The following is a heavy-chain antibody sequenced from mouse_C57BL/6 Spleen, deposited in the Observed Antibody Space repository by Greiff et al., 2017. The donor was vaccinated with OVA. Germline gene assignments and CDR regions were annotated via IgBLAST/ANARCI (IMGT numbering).Heavy chain of an antibody. CDR3: AYYYGICFLDY. V-gene: IGHV1-50*01. J-gene: IGHJ2*02. CDR2: IDPSDSYT. CDR1: GYTFTSYW. D-gene: IGHD1-1*01. Sequence: QVQLQQPGAELVKPGASVKLSCKASGYTFTSYWMQWVKQRPGQGLEWIGEIDPSDSYTNYNQKFKGKATLTVNTSSSTAYMQPSSLTSEDSAVYYCAYYYGICFLDYWGQGTSLTVSS.